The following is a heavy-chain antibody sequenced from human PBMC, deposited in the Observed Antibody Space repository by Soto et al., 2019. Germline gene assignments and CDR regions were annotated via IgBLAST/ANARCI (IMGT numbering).Heavy chain of an antibody. J-gene: IGHJ6*02. CDR3: AILAKPSAVTTAFRGGYGLDV. D-gene: IGHD4-17*01. V-gene: IGHV4-61*01. CDR2: IDSSGST. CDR1: GGSVSSGNYF. Sequence: SETLSLTCTVSGGSVSSGNYFWSWIRQPPGKGLEWIRYIDSSGSTNYNPSRKSRVTISADTSRNQFSLRLTSVTAADTAVYYCAILAKPSAVTTAFRGGYGLDVWGQGTTVTVSS.